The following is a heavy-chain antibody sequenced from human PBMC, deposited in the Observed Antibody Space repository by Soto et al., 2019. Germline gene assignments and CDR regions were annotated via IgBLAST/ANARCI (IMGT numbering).Heavy chain of an antibody. D-gene: IGHD3-10*01. J-gene: IGHJ3*02. Sequence: GESLKISCKESGDRFTSYWFGWVRQMPGKGLEWMGIINLGDSDTRYSPSFQGQVTISADKSINTAYLQWSTLKASDSAMYYCVTHPLTRWARRLDDGSHIWRQATMVNVS. CDR2: INLGDSDT. V-gene: IGHV5-51*01. CDR1: GDRFTSYW. CDR3: VTHPLTRWARRLDDGSHI.